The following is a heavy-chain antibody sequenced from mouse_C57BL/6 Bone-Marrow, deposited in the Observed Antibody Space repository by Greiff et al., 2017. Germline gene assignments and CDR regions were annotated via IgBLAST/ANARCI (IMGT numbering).Heavy chain of an antibody. CDR1: GYSITSGYY. CDR2: ISYDGSN. J-gene: IGHJ2*01. D-gene: IGHD1-1*01. V-gene: IGHV3-6*01. Sequence: DVQLQESGPGLVKPSQSLSLTCSVTGYSITSGYYWNWIRQFPGNKLEWMGYISYDGSNNYNPSLKNRISITRDTSKNQFFLKLNSVTTEDTATYYCARDTPLLRLDYWGQGTTLTVSS. CDR3: ARDTPLLRLDY.